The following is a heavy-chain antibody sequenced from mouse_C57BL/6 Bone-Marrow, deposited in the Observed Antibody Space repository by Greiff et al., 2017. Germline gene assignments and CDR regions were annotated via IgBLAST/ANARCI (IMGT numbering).Heavy chain of an antibody. CDR2: IYPTSGRT. J-gene: IGHJ2*02. CDR1: GYTFTSYW. D-gene: IGHD6-1*01. CDR3: ARSRPLCQGFDY. V-gene: IGHV1-55*01. Sequence: QVQLQQPGAELVKPGASVKMSCKASGYTFTSYWITWVKQRPGQGLEWIGDIYPTSGRTNYNEKFKGKAILTVDTSSNTAYMQLSSLTSEDSAVFYCARSRPLCQGFDYWGQGTSLTVSS.